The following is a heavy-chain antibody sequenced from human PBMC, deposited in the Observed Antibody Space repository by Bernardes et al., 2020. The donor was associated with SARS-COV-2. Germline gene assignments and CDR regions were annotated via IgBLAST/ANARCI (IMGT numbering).Heavy chain of an antibody. CDR2: INPNSGGT. CDR1: GYTFTGYY. CDR3: ARGFRRTYYYDSSAFDP. J-gene: IGHJ5*02. D-gene: IGHD3-22*01. Sequence: ASVKVSCKASGYTFTGYYMHWVRQAPGQGLEWMGWINPNSGGTNYAQKFQGRVTMTRDTSISTAYMELSRLRSDDTAVYYCARGFRRTYYYDSSAFDPWGQGTLVTVSS. V-gene: IGHV1-2*02.